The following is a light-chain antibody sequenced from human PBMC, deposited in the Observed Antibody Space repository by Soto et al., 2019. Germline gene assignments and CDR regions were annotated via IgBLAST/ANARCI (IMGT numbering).Light chain of an antibody. CDR3: ATWDDSLNDAV. CDR1: TSNIGSNA. Sequence: QSALTQPPSASGTPGQRVTISCSGSTSNIGSNAVNWYQQLPGTAPRLLIYNNNQRPSGVPDRFSGSKSGTSASLAISGLQSEDEADYYCATWDDSLNDAVFGGGTKLTVL. J-gene: IGLJ7*01. CDR2: NNN. V-gene: IGLV1-44*01.